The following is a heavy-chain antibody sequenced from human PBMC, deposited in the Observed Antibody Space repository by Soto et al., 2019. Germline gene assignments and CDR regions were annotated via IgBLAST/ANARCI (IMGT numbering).Heavy chain of an antibody. CDR3: ASYVIGQDNYETIGYYFDH. V-gene: IGHV1-46*01. J-gene: IGHJ4*02. Sequence: QVQLIQFGAEVKKPGASVKVSCRASGYTFTKFHIHWVRQAPGQGLEWMGMIDPSGGVTRDAQRFQGRNTRSSDTWTNSVYMELRGMTWEETAVYYCASYVIGQDNYETIGYYFDHWGPGTLVTVSS. D-gene: IGHD3-16*01. CDR2: IDPSGGVT. CDR1: GYTFTKFH.